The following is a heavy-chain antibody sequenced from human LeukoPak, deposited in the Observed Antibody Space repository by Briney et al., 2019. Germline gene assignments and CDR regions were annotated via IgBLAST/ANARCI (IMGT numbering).Heavy chain of an antibody. D-gene: IGHD2-2*01. CDR1: GYTLTELS. CDR3: ASTVLSSTSPFDY. J-gene: IGHJ4*02. Sequence: GASVKVSCKVSGYTLTELSMHWVRQAPGKGLEWMGGFDPEDGETIYAQKFQGRVTMTEDTSTDTAYMELSSLRSEDTAVYYRASTVLSSTSPFDYWGQGTLVTVSS. V-gene: IGHV1-24*01. CDR2: FDPEDGET.